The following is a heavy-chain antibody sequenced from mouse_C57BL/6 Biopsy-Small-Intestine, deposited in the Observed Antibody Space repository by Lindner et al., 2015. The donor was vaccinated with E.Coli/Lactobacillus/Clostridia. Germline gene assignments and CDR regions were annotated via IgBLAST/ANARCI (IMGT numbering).Heavy chain of an antibody. Sequence: VQLQESGPGLVAPSQSLSITCTVSGFPLTSYGVDWVRQPPGRGLEWLGVIWGGGSTNYNSALMSRLSIRKDNSKSQVFLKMNSLQTDDTAMYYCAKRGSMIPYAMEYWGQGMSVTVSS. J-gene: IGHJ4*01. CDR2: IWGGGST. V-gene: IGHV2-9*01. D-gene: IGHD2-3*01. CDR1: GFPLTSYG. CDR3: AKRGSMIPYAMEY.